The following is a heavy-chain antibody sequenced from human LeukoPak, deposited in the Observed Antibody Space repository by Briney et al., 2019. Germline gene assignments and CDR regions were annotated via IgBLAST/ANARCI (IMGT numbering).Heavy chain of an antibody. CDR2: IYYSGST. V-gene: IGHV4-59*11. CDR1: GGSISSHY. D-gene: IGHD6-6*01. J-gene: IGHJ4*02. CDR3: ARGIRGGSSSLHFDY. Sequence: SETLSLTCTVSGGSISSHYWSWIRQPPGKGLEWIGYIYYSGSTNYNPSLKSRVTISVDTSKNQFSLKLSSVTAADTAVYYCARGIRGGSSSLHFDYWSQGTLVTVSS.